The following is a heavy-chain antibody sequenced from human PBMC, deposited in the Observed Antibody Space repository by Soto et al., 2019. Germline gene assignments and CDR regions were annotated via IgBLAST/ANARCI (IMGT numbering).Heavy chain of an antibody. V-gene: IGHV4-34*01. CDR2: INHSGST. D-gene: IGHD1-1*01. CDR3: ARDRALAPYNGFDP. CDR1: SGSCSGYY. J-gene: IGHJ5*02. Sequence: SETLCVSSGVESGSCSGYYGSWIRTQPGKGLEWIGEINHSGSTNYNPSLKSRVTISVDTSKNQFSLKLSSVTAADTAVYYCARDRALAPYNGFDPGGQGTLVTV.